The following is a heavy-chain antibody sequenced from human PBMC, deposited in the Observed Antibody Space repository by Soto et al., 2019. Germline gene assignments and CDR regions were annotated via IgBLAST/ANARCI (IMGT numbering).Heavy chain of an antibody. D-gene: IGHD4-17*01. Sequence: QITLKESGPTLVRPAQTLTLTCDFSGFSLSTYHMGVAWIRQPPGKALEWLALIYWDDDKRYSPSLKDRLAISKDTSSNLVVLTITNMDPGDTATYICAHAGDYNLLTFDHWGPGTLVTVSS. J-gene: IGHJ4*02. CDR3: AHAGDYNLLTFDH. V-gene: IGHV2-5*02. CDR2: IYWDDDK. CDR1: GFSLSTYHMG.